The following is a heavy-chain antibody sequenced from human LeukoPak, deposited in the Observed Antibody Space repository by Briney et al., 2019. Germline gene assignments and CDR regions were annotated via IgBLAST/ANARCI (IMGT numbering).Heavy chain of an antibody. J-gene: IGHJ4*02. V-gene: IGHV3-11*01. CDR1: GFTFSDSS. CDR3: ASSSGWNIGC. Sequence: GGSLRLSCAASGFTFSDSSMSWIRQAPGKGLEWVSYISDVGSTKYYADSVKGRFTISRDNAKNSLYLQMNSLRAEDTAVYYCASSSGWNIGCWGQGTLVTVSP. D-gene: IGHD6-19*01. CDR2: ISDVGSTK.